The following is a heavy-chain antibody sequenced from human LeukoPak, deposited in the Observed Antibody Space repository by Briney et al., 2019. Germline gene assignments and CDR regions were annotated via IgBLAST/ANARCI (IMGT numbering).Heavy chain of an antibody. CDR3: ANYYGSGSYFPS. V-gene: IGHV3-23*01. CDR2: ISGSGGST. D-gene: IGHD3-10*01. Sequence: GGSLRLSCAASGFTFSSYAMSWVRQAPGKGLGWVSAISGSGGSTYYADSVKGRFTISRDNSKNTLYLQMNSLRAEDTAVYYCANYYGSGSYFPSWGQGTLVTVSS. J-gene: IGHJ5*02. CDR1: GFTFSSYA.